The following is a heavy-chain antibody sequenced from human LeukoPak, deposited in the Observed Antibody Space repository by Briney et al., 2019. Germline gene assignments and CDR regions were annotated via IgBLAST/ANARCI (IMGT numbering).Heavy chain of an antibody. CDR2: LYYSGKT. CDR1: GGSISSSTYY. CDR3: ARGTYYYDSSGYYTRNWFDP. D-gene: IGHD3-22*01. J-gene: IGHJ5*02. V-gene: IGHV4-39*07. Sequence: SDTLSLTCIISGGSISSSTYYWGWIRQPPGKGLEWIGTLYYSGKTYYNPSLKSRVTISVDTSKNQFSLKLGSVTAADTAVYYCARGTYYYDSSGYYTRNWFDPWGQGTLVTVSS.